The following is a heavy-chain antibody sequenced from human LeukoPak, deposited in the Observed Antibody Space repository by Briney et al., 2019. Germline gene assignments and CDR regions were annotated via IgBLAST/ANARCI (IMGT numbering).Heavy chain of an antibody. CDR2: ISWNSGSI. Sequence: GRSLRLSCAASGFTFDDYAMHWVRQAPGKGLEWVSGISWNSGSIGYADSVKGRFTISRDNAKNSLYLQMNSLRAEDTALYYCAKGPGYGSGSYYPFFDYWGQGTLVTVSS. D-gene: IGHD3-10*01. CDR1: GFTFDDYA. CDR3: AKGPGYGSGSYYPFFDY. J-gene: IGHJ4*02. V-gene: IGHV3-9*01.